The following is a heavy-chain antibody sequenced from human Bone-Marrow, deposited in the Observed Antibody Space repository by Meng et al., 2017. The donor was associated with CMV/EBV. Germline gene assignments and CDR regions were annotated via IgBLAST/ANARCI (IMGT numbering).Heavy chain of an antibody. J-gene: IGHJ4*02. Sequence: SCKASGHTFRSYGISWVRQAPGKGLEWVSVISIDGNSKYYADSVKGRFTISRDNSKNTLYLEINSLRAEDTAVYYCVREKGPREALDYWGQGTLVTVSS. CDR3: VREKGPREALDY. CDR1: GHTFRSYG. CDR2: ISIDGNSK. V-gene: IGHV3-30*19.